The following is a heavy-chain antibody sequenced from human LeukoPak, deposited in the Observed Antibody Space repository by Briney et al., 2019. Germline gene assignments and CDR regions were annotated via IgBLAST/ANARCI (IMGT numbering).Heavy chain of an antibody. CDR1: GYTFTGYY. CDR3: ARASMVRGVIAKGDWFDP. Sequence: ASVKVSCKASGYTFTGYYMHWVRQAPGQGLEWMGWINPNSGGTNYAQKFQGWVTMTRDTSISTAYMELSRLRSDDTAVYYCARASMVRGVIAKGDWFDPRGQGTLVTVSS. J-gene: IGHJ5*02. D-gene: IGHD3-10*01. V-gene: IGHV1-2*04. CDR2: INPNSGGT.